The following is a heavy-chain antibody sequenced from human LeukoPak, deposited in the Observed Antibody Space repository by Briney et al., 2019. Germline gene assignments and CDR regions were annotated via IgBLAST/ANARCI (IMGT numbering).Heavy chain of an antibody. CDR2: INPNSGGT. D-gene: IGHD6-19*01. V-gene: IGHV1-2*02. CDR1: GYTFTGYY. Sequence: ASVKVSCKASGYTFTGYYMHWVRQAPGQGLEWMGWINPNSGGTNYAQKFQGRVTMTRDTSISTAYMELSRLRSDDTAVYYCARYSSAWYCAFDIWGQGTMVTVSS. J-gene: IGHJ3*02. CDR3: ARYSSAWYCAFDI.